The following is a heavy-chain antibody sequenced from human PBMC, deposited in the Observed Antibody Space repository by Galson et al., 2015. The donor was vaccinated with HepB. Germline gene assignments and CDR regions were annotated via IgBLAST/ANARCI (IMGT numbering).Heavy chain of an antibody. V-gene: IGHV3-23*01. Sequence: SLRLSCAASGFTFSSYAMSWVRQAPGKGLQWVSVICGSGRSTYYADSVKGRFTISRDNSKNTLYLQMGSLRAEDTAVYYCARIRTYNSTWYGEVFDYWGQGALVTVSS. CDR3: ARIRTYNSTWYGEVFDY. J-gene: IGHJ4*02. CDR2: ICGSGRST. CDR1: GFTFSSYA. D-gene: IGHD6-13*01.